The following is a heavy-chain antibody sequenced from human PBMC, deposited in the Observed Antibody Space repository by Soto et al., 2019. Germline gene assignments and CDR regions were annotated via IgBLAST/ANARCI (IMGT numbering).Heavy chain of an antibody. CDR2: INPNSGGT. Sequence: ASVKVSCKASGYTFTGYYMHWVRQAPGQGLEWMGWINPNSGGTNYAQKFQGRVTMTRDTSISTAYMELSRLRSDDTAVYYCASNVDWNDGDYYGMDVWGQGTTVTVSS. D-gene: IGHD1-1*01. CDR1: GYTFTGYY. CDR3: ASNVDWNDGDYYGMDV. J-gene: IGHJ6*02. V-gene: IGHV1-2*02.